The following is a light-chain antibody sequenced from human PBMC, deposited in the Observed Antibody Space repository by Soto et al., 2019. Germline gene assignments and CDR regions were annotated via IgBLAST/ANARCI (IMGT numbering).Light chain of an antibody. J-gene: IGKJ2*01. Sequence: DIVMTQSPLSLPVTPGEPASISCRSSQSLLHSNGYNYLDWYLQKPGQSPQLLIYLGSNRASGVPDRFSGSGSGTDVKLKISRVEDEGVGVYYCMQALKTPYTFGQETKLEIK. V-gene: IGKV2-28*01. CDR3: MQALKTPYT. CDR2: LGS. CDR1: QSLLHSNGYNY.